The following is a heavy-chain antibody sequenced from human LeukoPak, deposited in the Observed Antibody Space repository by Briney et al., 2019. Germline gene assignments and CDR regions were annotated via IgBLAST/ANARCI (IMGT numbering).Heavy chain of an antibody. CDR1: GFTLSSYA. CDR2: ISYDGSNK. D-gene: IGHD4-17*01. J-gene: IGHJ4*02. CDR3: AREHYGSFFDY. Sequence: GGSLRLSCAASGFTLSSYAMHWVRQAPGKGLEWVAVISYDGSNKYYADSVKGRFTISRDNSKNTLYLQMNSLRAEDTAVYYCAREHYGSFFDYWGQGTLVTVSS. V-gene: IGHV3-30-3*01.